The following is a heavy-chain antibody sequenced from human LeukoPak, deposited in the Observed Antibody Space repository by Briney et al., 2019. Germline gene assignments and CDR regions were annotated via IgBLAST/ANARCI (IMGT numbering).Heavy chain of an antibody. CDR3: ATLDDSSGNPFDY. D-gene: IGHD3-22*01. J-gene: IGHJ4*02. CDR1: GYTFTSYG. CDR2: ISAYSGDT. Sequence: ASVKVSCKASGYTFTSYGISWVRKAPGQGLEWMGWISAYSGDTNYVQKFQGRATMTTDTSTSTAYMELRSLSSDDTAVYYCATLDDSSGNPFDYWGQGTLVTVSS. V-gene: IGHV1-18*01.